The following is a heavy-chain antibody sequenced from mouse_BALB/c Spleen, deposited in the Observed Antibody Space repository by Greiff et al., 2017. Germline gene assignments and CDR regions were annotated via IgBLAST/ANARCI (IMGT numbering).Heavy chain of an antibody. Sequence: EVKVVESGPSLVKPSQTLSLTCSVTGDSITSGYWNWIRKFPGNKLEYMGYISYSGSTYYNPSLKSRISITRDTSKNQYYLQLNSVTTEDTATYYCARNTDYFYAMDYWGQGTSVTVSS. J-gene: IGHJ4*01. CDR2: ISYSGST. D-gene: IGHD1-1*01. CDR1: GDSITSGY. CDR3: ARNTDYFYAMDY. V-gene: IGHV3-8*02.